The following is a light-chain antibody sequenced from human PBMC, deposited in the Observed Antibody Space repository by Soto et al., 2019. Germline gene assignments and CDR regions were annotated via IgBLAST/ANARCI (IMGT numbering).Light chain of an antibody. J-gene: IGKJ1*01. CDR3: QQYGSSLRT. Sequence: EIVMTQSPATLSVSPGERATLSCRASQSVSSNLAWYQQKPGQAPRLLIYGASSRATGIPDRFSGSGSGTDFTLTISRLDPEDSAVYYCQQYGSSLRTFGQGTKVDIK. CDR1: QSVSSN. V-gene: IGKV3-20*01. CDR2: GAS.